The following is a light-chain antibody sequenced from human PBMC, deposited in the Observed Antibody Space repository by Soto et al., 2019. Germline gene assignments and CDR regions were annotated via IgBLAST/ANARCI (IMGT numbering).Light chain of an antibody. Sequence: DIQMTQFPSSLSASVGDRVTITCRASQSISSYLNWYQHKPGKAPKVLIHAASSLQSGVPSRFSGSGSGTDFTLTISSLQPEDFATYYCEHSYSPPYSFGQGTKLEIK. CDR3: EHSYSPPYS. CDR1: QSISSY. V-gene: IGKV1-39*01. CDR2: AAS. J-gene: IGKJ2*01.